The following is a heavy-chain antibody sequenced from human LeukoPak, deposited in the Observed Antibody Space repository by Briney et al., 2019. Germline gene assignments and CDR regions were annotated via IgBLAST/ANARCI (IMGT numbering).Heavy chain of an antibody. Sequence: ASVKVSCKASGYTFTSYGISWVRQAPGQGLEWIGWSSAYNGNTNYAQKLQGRVTMTTDTSTSTAYMELRSLRSDDTAVYYCARVALDGPEGYMDVWGKGTTVTVSS. D-gene: IGHD5-24*01. J-gene: IGHJ6*03. CDR3: ARVALDGPEGYMDV. V-gene: IGHV1-18*01. CDR1: GYTFTSYG. CDR2: SSAYNGNT.